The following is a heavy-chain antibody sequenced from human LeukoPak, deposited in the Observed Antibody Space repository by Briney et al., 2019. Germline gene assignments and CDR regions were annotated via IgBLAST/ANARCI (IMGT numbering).Heavy chain of an antibody. D-gene: IGHD3-3*01. CDR3: ARSGRFLEWSLHY. Sequence: SETLSLTCTVSGGSISSSSYYWGWIRKPPGKGLEGIGSIYYSGSTYYNPSLKSRVTISVDTSKNQFSLKLSSVTAADTAVYYCARSGRFLEWSLHYWGQGTLVTVSS. CDR1: GGSISSSSYY. V-gene: IGHV4-39*01. J-gene: IGHJ4*02. CDR2: IYYSGST.